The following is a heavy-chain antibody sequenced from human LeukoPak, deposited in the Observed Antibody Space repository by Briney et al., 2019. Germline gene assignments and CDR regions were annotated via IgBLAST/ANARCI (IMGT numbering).Heavy chain of an antibody. CDR1: GFAFSAYR. CDR3: VRDLVFVWTPGDDFDF. V-gene: IGHV3-74*01. CDR2: INEDATTI. Sequence: PGGSLRLSCAASGFAFSAYRMHWVRQAPGKGLEWVARINEDATTITYADSVKGRFIISRDNSKKSLYLQMNNLSAEDTAVYYCVRDLVFVWTPGDDFDFWGQGTLVIVSS. D-gene: IGHD3-16*01. J-gene: IGHJ4*02.